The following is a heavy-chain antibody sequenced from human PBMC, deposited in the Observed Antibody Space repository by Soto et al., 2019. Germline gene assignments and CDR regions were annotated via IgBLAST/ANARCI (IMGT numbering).Heavy chain of an antibody. J-gene: IGHJ3*02. D-gene: IGHD6-13*01. Sequence: QVQLVQSGAEVRKPGSSVNVSCKSSGGTFNSHIISWVRQAPGQGLEWMGRIIPMFGTTNYEQKFQGRVTITADKSTSTADREVTSLRSDDTAVDYCAREGSAAAAGSFDIWGQGTMVTVSS. CDR3: AREGSAAAAGSFDI. V-gene: IGHV1-69*08. CDR2: IIPMFGTT. CDR1: GGTFNSHI.